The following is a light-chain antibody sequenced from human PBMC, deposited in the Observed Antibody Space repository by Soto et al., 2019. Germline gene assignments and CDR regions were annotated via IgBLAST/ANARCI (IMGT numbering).Light chain of an antibody. CDR3: QQYYNWWT. CDR2: GAS. J-gene: IGKJ1*01. V-gene: IGKV3-15*01. CDR1: ETVATN. Sequence: EVVMTQSPSTLSVSPGERATLSCRASETVATNLAWYQQKPGQAPRLLISGASTKATDMPGRFSGRGSGTEFTLTISSLQSEDFAVYHCQQYYNWWTFGQGTKVDIK.